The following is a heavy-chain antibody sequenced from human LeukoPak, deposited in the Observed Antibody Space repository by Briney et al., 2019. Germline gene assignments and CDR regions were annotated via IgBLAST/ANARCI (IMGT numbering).Heavy chain of an antibody. Sequence: SETLSLTCTVSGGSISSHYWSWIRRPPGKGLEWIGYIYYSGSTNYNPSLKSRVTISVDTSKNQYSLNLSSVTAADTAVYYCARLRPDNWNLLDAWGQGTLVTVSS. CDR1: GGSISSHY. CDR3: ARLRPDNWNLLDA. D-gene: IGHD1-20*01. CDR2: IYYSGST. J-gene: IGHJ5*02. V-gene: IGHV4-59*11.